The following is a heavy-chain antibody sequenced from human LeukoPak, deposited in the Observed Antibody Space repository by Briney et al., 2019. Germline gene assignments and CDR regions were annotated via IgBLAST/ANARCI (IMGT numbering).Heavy chain of an antibody. J-gene: IGHJ5*02. Sequence: PSETLSLTCTVSGGSISSSSYYWGWIRQPPGKGLEWIGSIYYSGSTYYNPSLKSRVTISVDTSKNQFSLRLSSVTAADTAVYYCARANQSRKIFGVVIIGGYWFDPWGQGTLVTVSS. CDR2: IYYSGST. D-gene: IGHD3-3*01. CDR1: GGSISSSSYY. CDR3: ARANQSRKIFGVVIIGGYWFDP. V-gene: IGHV4-39*01.